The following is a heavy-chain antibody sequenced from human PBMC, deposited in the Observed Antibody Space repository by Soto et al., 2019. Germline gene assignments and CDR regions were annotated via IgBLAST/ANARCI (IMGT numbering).Heavy chain of an antibody. CDR3: ARDVTIFGVVPYYYYGMDV. J-gene: IGHJ6*02. CDR1: GYTFTGYY. D-gene: IGHD3-3*01. CDR2: INPNSGGT. Sequence: ASVKVSCKASGYTFTGYYMHWVRQAPGQGLEWMGWINPNSGGTNYAQKFQGWVTMTRDTSISTAYMELSRLRSDDAAVYYCARDVTIFGVVPYYYYGMDVWGQGTTVTVSS. V-gene: IGHV1-2*04.